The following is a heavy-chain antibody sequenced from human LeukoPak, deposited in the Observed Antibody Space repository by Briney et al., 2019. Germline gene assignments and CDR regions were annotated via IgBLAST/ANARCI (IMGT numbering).Heavy chain of an antibody. Sequence: GGSLRLSCAASGFTFSGSAMHWVRQASGKGLEWVGRIRSKANSYATAYAASVKGRFTISRDDSKNTAYLQMNSLKTEDTAVYYCARRKSIAVAGTAPQIEIDYWGQGTLVTVSS. CDR3: ARRKSIAVAGTAPQIEIDY. CDR2: IRSKANSYAT. J-gene: IGHJ4*02. CDR1: GFTFSGSA. V-gene: IGHV3-73*01. D-gene: IGHD6-19*01.